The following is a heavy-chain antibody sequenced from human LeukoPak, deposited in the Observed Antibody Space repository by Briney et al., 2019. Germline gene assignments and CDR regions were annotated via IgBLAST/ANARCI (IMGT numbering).Heavy chain of an antibody. CDR1: GGSFSGYY. CDR3: ASYYYGSGSYLVH. J-gene: IGHJ4*02. D-gene: IGHD3-10*01. Sequence: PSETLSLTCAVYGGSFSGYYWSWTRQPPGKGLEWIGEINHSGSTNYNPSLKSRVTISVDTSKNQFSLKLSSVTAADTAVYYCASYYYGSGSYLVHWGQGTLVTVSS. CDR2: INHSGST. V-gene: IGHV4-34*01.